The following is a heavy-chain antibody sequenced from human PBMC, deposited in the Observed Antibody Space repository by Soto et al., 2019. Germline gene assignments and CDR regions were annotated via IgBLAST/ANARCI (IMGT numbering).Heavy chain of an antibody. CDR1: GFTFSSYY. D-gene: IGHD1-1*01. Sequence: QVQLVESGGGVVQPGRSLRLSCAASGFTFSSYYMHWVRQAPGKGLEWVAVISYDGTNKYYVDSVKGRFTISRDNSKKTLYLQMDSLRADDTAVYYCAKGRDPQEQRPFDYWGQGTLVTVSS. J-gene: IGHJ4*02. CDR2: ISYDGTNK. CDR3: AKGRDPQEQRPFDY. V-gene: IGHV3-30*18.